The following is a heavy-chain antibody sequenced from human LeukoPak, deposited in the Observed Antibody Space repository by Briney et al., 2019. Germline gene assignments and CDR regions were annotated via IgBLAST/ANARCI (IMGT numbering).Heavy chain of an antibody. Sequence: GGSLRLSCAASGFTFNVYGIHGVRQAPGKGLEWVAVTWNDGSNKYYADSVKGRFTISRDNSKDTLYLQMNSLRVEDTAVYYCARAVGPFDYWGQGTLVTVSS. J-gene: IGHJ4*02. D-gene: IGHD3-16*01. CDR3: ARAVGPFDY. V-gene: IGHV3-33*01. CDR2: TWNDGSNK. CDR1: GFTFNVYG.